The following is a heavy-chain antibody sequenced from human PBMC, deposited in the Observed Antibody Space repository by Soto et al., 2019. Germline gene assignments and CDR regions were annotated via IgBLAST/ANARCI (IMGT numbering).Heavy chain of an antibody. Sequence: ASVKVSCKASGGTFSSYAISWVRQAPGQGLEWMGGIIPIFGTANYAQKFQGRVTITADESTSTAYMELSSLRSEDTAVYYCARVSGRSGSYYMGWFDPWGQGTLVTVSS. J-gene: IGHJ5*02. CDR1: GGTFSSYA. CDR3: ARVSGRSGSYYMGWFDP. V-gene: IGHV1-69*13. D-gene: IGHD3-10*01. CDR2: IIPIFGTA.